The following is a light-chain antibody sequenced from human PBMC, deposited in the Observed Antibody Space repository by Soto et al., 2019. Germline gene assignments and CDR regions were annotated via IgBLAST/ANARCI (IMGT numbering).Light chain of an antibody. Sequence: EIVLMQSPGTLSLSPGERATLSCRASQSVSSSNLAWYQQKHGQAPRLLMYGASSRATGIPDRFSGSGSGTDFTLTISRLEPEDFAVYYCQLYGSSPFTFGQGTKLEIK. CDR2: GAS. J-gene: IGKJ2*01. CDR1: QSVSSSN. CDR3: QLYGSSPFT. V-gene: IGKV3-20*01.